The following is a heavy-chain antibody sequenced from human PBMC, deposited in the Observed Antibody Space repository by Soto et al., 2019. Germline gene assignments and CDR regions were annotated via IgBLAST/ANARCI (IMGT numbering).Heavy chain of an antibody. CDR2: IRRKANSYTT. Sequence: EVQLVESGGGLVQPGGSLRLSCAASGLIFSDYHMDWVRQAPGKWLEWVGRIRRKANSYTTEYAASVKGRFAISRDVTKASLYLQMNSLKSEDTAVYYCAMLGGWSGGSSGMDVWGQGTTVTVSS. V-gene: IGHV3-72*01. CDR3: AMLGGWSGGSSGMDV. D-gene: IGHD6-19*01. CDR1: GLIFSDYH. J-gene: IGHJ6*02.